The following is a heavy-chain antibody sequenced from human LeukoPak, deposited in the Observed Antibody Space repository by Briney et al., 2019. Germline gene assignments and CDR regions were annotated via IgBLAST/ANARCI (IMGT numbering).Heavy chain of an antibody. J-gene: IGHJ6*03. CDR3: ARCSSWSYYYYMDV. CDR2: IYYSGST. Sequence: PSETLSLTCNVSGDSISSYYWSWIRQPPGKGVEWIGYIYYSGSTNYNPSLESRVTISVDTSKNQFSLKLNSVTAADTAVYYCARCSSWSYYYYMDVWGKGTTAIVSS. V-gene: IGHV4-59*01. CDR1: GDSISSYY. D-gene: IGHD6-13*01.